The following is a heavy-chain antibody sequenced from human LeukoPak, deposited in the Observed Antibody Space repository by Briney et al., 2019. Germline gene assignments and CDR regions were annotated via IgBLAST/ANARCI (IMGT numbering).Heavy chain of an antibody. D-gene: IGHD5-12*01. Sequence: GGSLRLSCAASGFSFSRSYMNWVRQAPGKGLEWVATIKQDGVDKYYVDSVKGRFTISRDTAKNSLFLQMNSLRAEDTAVYFCARDPSRYDLDYWGQGTLVTVSS. CDR2: IKQDGVDK. CDR3: ARDPSRYDLDY. CDR1: GFSFSRSY. J-gene: IGHJ4*02. V-gene: IGHV3-7*01.